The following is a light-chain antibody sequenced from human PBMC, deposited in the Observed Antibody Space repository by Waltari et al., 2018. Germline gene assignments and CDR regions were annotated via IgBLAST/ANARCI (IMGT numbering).Light chain of an antibody. Sequence: QSALTQPASVSGSPGQPITISCTGTSSDVGSYSHVSWYRQHPGEAPRVMIFDDTKRPSGVSKRFSGSKSGNTASLTISGLQAEDEADYYCFSYTVTHTWLFGGGTKLTVL. CDR2: DDT. CDR3: FSYTVTHTWL. J-gene: IGLJ3*02. CDR1: SSDVGSYSH. V-gene: IGLV2-23*01.